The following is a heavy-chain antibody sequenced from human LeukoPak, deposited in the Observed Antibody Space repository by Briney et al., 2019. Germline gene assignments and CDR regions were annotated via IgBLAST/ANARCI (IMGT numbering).Heavy chain of an antibody. Sequence: SETLSLTCTVSGGSISSSSYYWGRIRQPPGKGLEWLGSIYTSGSTNYNPSLKSRVTISVDTSKNQFSLKLSSVTAADTAVYYCARRDYDFWSGYYTDAFDIWGQGTMVTVSS. CDR3: ARRDYDFWSGYYTDAFDI. CDR1: GGSISSSSYY. CDR2: IYTSGST. V-gene: IGHV4-39*07. J-gene: IGHJ3*02. D-gene: IGHD3-3*01.